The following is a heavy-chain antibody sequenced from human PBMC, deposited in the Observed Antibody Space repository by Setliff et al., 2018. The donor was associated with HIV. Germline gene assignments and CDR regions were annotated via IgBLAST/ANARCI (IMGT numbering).Heavy chain of an antibody. D-gene: IGHD1-7*01. Sequence: PSETLSLTCAVSGYSISSGYCWGWIRQPPGKGLEWIGSICYGGSTYYSPSLKNRVTVSVDTSKNQFSLKLTSVTAADTAVYYRATGWKYTYDSWGQGTLVTVSS. CDR3: ATGWKYTYDS. J-gene: IGHJ4*02. CDR1: GYSISSGYC. V-gene: IGHV4-38-2*01. CDR2: ICYGGST.